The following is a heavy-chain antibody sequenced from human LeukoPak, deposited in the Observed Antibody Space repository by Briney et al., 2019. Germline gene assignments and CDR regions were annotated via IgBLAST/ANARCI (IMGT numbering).Heavy chain of an antibody. Sequence: GGSLRLSCAASGFTFSSYAMSWVRQAPGKGLEWVSAISGSGGSTYYADSVKGRFTISRDNSENTLYLQMNSLRTEDTAVYYCARAVDTSTWYGGDHDCWGQGTLVTVSS. CDR1: GFTFSSYA. CDR3: ARAVDTSTWYGGDHDC. D-gene: IGHD6-13*01. J-gene: IGHJ4*02. CDR2: ISGSGGST. V-gene: IGHV3-23*01.